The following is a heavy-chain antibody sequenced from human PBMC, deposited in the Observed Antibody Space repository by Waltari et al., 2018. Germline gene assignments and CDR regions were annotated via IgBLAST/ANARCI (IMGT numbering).Heavy chain of an antibody. CDR1: GGSFSGYD. D-gene: IGHD1-26*01. Sequence: QVQLQQWGAGLLKPSETLSLTCAVYGGSFSGYDWGWIRQSPGKGLEWIGEIDHRGSTKDNPSLKSRGTISLDTSESQFSLKLSSVTAADTAVYYCATLLGANYFDYWGQGTLVTVSS. J-gene: IGHJ4*02. CDR2: IDHRGST. V-gene: IGHV4-34*02. CDR3: ATLLGANYFDY.